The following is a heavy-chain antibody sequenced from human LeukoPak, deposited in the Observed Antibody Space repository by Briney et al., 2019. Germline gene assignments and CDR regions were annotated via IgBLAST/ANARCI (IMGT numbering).Heavy chain of an antibody. Sequence: GGSLRLSCAVSGFTFNTYAMTWVRQAPGKGLEWVSSISGSAAGTYYADSVKGRFTISRDSSKNTLYLQMNSLRAEDTAIYYCARSVRIAANVWGQGTLVTVSS. V-gene: IGHV3-23*01. CDR1: GFTFNTYA. J-gene: IGHJ4*02. CDR2: ISGSAAGT. CDR3: ARSVRIAANV. D-gene: IGHD6-13*01.